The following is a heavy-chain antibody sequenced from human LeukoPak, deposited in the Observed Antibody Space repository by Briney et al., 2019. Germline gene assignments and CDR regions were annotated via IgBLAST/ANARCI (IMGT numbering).Heavy chain of an antibody. CDR3: ARDTWGYSGYDY. CDR1: GFRFSNYG. J-gene: IGHJ4*02. D-gene: IGHD5-12*01. CDR2: ITGHGENT. V-gene: IGHV3-23*01. Sequence: AGGTQRLSCAASGFRFSNYGMNWVRQAPGKGLEWVSGITGHGENTYYADSVKGRFTISRDNSKNTLYLQMNSLRAEDTAVYYCARDTWGYSGYDYWGQGTLVTVSS.